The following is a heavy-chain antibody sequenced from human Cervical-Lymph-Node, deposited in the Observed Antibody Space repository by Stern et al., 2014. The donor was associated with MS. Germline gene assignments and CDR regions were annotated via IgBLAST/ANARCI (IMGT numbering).Heavy chain of an antibody. D-gene: IGHD2-8*02. Sequence: QLQLQESGPGLVKPSETLSLTCTVSGGSITSGDSYWSWIRQPAGKGLEWIGRIYTNGKSDYNLSLKSRLTISVDTSKNQFSLKLDSVTAADTAVYYCARRTGHLAVGGFDSWGQGTVVTVSS. CDR2: IYTNGKS. CDR3: ARRTGHLAVGGFDS. V-gene: IGHV4-61*02. J-gene: IGHJ4*02. CDR1: GGSITSGDSY.